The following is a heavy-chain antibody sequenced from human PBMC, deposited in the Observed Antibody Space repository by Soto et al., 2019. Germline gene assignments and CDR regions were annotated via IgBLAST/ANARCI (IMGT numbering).Heavy chain of an antibody. CDR1: GFTFTSYW. CDR2: IYPGDSDT. J-gene: IGHJ4*02. V-gene: IGHV5-51*01. CDR3: AKHEGYCSSTTCSNFDY. D-gene: IGHD2-2*01. Sequence: LKISCKASGFTFTSYWIAWVRQMPGKGLEWMGIIYPGDSDTSYSPSFQGQVTISADKSINTAYLQWSSLKASDTAMYYCAKHEGYCSSTTCSNFDYWGQGTLVTVSS.